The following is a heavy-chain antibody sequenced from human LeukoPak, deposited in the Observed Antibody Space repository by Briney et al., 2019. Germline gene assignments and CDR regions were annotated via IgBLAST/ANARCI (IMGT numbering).Heavy chain of an antibody. CDR3: ACREFYSPWPGP. D-gene: IGHD5-18*01. Sequence: GASLKISCKGSGSRFTSYWIGGVRQPPGKGLEWMGVIYPGESRNRYNPSFEGQVTISADKSINTAYLQWSSLKASDTAMYYCACREFYSPWPGPWGQGTLVTVSS. V-gene: IGHV5-51*01. CDR2: IYPGESRN. J-gene: IGHJ5*02. CDR1: GSRFTSYW.